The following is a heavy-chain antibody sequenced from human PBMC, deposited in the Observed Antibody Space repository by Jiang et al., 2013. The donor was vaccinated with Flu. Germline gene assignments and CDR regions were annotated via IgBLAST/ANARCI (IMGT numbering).Heavy chain of an antibody. CDR1: GFTFSSYA. D-gene: IGHD3-22*01. CDR2: ISGSGGST. Sequence: VQLVESGGGLVQPGGSLRLSCAASGFTFSSYAMSWVRQAPGKGLEWVSAISGSGGSTYYADSVKGRFTISRDNSKNTLYLQMNSLRAEDTAVYYCAKVGPLRGGPDSRVRDAFDIWGQGTMVTVSS. V-gene: IGHV3-23*04. CDR3: AKVGPLRGGPDSRVRDAFDI. J-gene: IGHJ3*02.